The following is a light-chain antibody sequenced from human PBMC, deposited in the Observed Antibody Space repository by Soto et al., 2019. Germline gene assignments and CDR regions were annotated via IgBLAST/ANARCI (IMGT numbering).Light chain of an antibody. V-gene: IGLV4-69*01. Sequence: QPVLTQSPSASASLGASVKLTSTLSSGHSNYAIAWHQQQPEKGPRYLMKVNSGGSHIKGDGIPDRFSGSSSGAERYLFISSLQSEDEADYYCQTWGTGSAIVVFGGGTKLTVL. J-gene: IGLJ7*01. CDR1: SGHSNYA. CDR2: VNSGGSH. CDR3: QTWGTGSAIVV.